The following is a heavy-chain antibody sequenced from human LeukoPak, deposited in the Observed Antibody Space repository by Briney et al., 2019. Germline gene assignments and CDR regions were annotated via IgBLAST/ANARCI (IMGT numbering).Heavy chain of an antibody. CDR3: ARVVSQWPSWFDP. CDR2: IYYSGNT. D-gene: IGHD6-19*01. Sequence: SETLSLTCTVSGGSIGSYYWSWVRQPPGKGLEWIGYIYYSGNTNYNPPLKSRVTISVDNSKNQVSLKLRSVTAADTAVYYCARVVSQWPSWFDPWGQGTLVTVSS. J-gene: IGHJ5*02. CDR1: GGSIGSYY. V-gene: IGHV4-59*01.